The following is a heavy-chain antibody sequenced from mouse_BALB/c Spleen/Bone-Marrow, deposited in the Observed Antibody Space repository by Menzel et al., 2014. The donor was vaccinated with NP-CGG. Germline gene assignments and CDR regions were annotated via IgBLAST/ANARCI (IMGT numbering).Heavy chain of an antibody. CDR3: TREGDSPFAY. CDR1: GYTFTSYY. Sequence: QVLLQQSGAELVKPGASVKLSCKASGYTFTSYYMYWVKQRPGQGLEWIGEINPSNGGTNFNEKFKSKATLTVDKSSSTAYMQRSSLTSEDSAGYYCTREGDSPFAYWGQGTLVTVSA. V-gene: IGHV1S81*02. CDR2: INPSNGGT. J-gene: IGHJ3*01. D-gene: IGHD2-13*01.